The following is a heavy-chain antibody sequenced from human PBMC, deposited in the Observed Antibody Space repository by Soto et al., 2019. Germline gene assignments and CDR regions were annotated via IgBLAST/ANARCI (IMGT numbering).Heavy chain of an antibody. CDR3: ARGSARIAVAGLYYYYGMDV. J-gene: IGHJ6*02. V-gene: IGHV4-34*01. CDR2: INHSGST. Sequence: ETLSLTCAVYGGSFSGYYWSWIRQPPGKGLEWIGEINHSGSTNYNPSLKSRVTISVDTSKNQFSLKLSSVTAADTAVYYCARGSARIAVAGLYYYYGMDVWGQGTTVTVSS. CDR1: GGSFSGYY. D-gene: IGHD6-19*01.